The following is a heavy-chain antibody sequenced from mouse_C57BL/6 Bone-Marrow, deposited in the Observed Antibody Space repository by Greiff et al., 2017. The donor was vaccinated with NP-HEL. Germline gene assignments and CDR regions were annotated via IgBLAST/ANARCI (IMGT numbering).Heavy chain of an antibody. Sequence: EVQVVESGGGLVKPGGSLKLSCAASGFTFSSYAMSWVRQTPEKRLEWVATISDGGSYTYYPDNVKGRFTISRDNAKNNLYLQMSHLKSEDTAMYYCARDPITTVVATHWYFDVRGTGTTVTVSS. J-gene: IGHJ1*03. CDR3: ARDPITTVVATHWYFDV. CDR2: ISDGGSYT. CDR1: GFTFSSYA. D-gene: IGHD1-1*01. V-gene: IGHV5-4*01.